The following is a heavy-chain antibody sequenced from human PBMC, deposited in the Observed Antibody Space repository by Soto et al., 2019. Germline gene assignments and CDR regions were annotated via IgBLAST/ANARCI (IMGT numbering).Heavy chain of an antibody. Sequence: GGSLRLSCAASGFTFSSYGMTWVRQAPGKGLEWVSFSSATGAGTYYADSVKGRFTISRDNSKNTLYLQMTSLRADDTAVYYCAKDRRAGGNYGFYSDCWGQGALVTVSS. CDR3: AKDRRAGGNYGFYSDC. J-gene: IGHJ4*02. CDR2: SSATGAGT. CDR1: GFTFSSYG. D-gene: IGHD1-7*01. V-gene: IGHV3-23*01.